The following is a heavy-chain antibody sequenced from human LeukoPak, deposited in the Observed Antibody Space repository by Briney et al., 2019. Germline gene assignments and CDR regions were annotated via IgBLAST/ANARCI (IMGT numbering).Heavy chain of an antibody. CDR1: GYTFTGSQ. V-gene: IGHV1-2*02. CDR3: ARDIGHDSSGYRGSFDP. J-gene: IGHJ5*02. CDR2: INPKSGGT. D-gene: IGHD3-22*01. Sequence: ASVKVSCKASGYTFTGSQMHWVRQAPGQGLEWMGWINPKSGGTKYAQKSQGRVTMTRDTSISTSYMELNRLRSDDTAVYYCARDIGHDSSGYRGSFDPWGQGTLVTVSS.